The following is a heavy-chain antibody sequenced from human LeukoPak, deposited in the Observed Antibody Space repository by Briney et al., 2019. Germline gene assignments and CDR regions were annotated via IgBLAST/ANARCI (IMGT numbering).Heavy chain of an antibody. CDR1: GFMFSDFW. D-gene: IGHD3-10*01. CDR2: IKQDGGEK. CDR3: AKDSYGGSGSYYLYSFDM. V-gene: IGHV3-7*03. J-gene: IGHJ3*02. Sequence: GGSLRLSCAASGFMFSDFWMSWVRQAPGKGLEWVANIKQDGGEKYYVDSVEGRFTISRDNTKNSLYLQMSSLRVEDTALYYCAKDSYGGSGSYYLYSFDMWGQGTMVTVSS.